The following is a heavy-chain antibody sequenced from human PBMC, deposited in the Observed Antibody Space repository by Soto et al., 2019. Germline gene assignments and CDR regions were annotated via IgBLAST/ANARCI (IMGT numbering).Heavy chain of an antibody. D-gene: IGHD5-18*01. CDR1: GFSFSNYG. CDR3: AREGLTYSYGLDY. J-gene: IGHJ4*02. Sequence: QVQLVESGGGVVQPGGSLRLSCAVSGFSFSNYGMHWVRQAPGKGLEWVALIWYDGSNKYYADSVRGRFTISRDNSKNTLYLQMSSLTAEDTAVYFCAREGLTYSYGLDYWGQGTLVTVSS. CDR2: IWYDGSNK. V-gene: IGHV3-33*01.